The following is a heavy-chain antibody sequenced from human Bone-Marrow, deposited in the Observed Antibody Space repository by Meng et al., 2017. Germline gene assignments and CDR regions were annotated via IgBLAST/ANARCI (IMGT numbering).Heavy chain of an antibody. J-gene: IGHJ5*02. CDR2: IYTSGST. Sequence: QVQLPEWGPGLVTPSGPLSRPCMSSGGSISSYYWSWIRQPAGKGLEWIGRIYTSGSTNYNPSLKSRVTMSVDTSKNQFSLKLSSVTAADTAVYYCARDGGTMIVVSWFDPWGQGTLVTVSS. CDR1: GGSISSYY. CDR3: ARDGGTMIVVSWFDP. D-gene: IGHD3-22*01. V-gene: IGHV4-4*07.